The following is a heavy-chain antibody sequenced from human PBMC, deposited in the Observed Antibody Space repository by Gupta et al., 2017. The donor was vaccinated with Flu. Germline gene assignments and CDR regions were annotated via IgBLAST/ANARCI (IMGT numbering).Heavy chain of an antibody. CDR2: INPKNADT. V-gene: IGHV1-2*02. J-gene: IGHJ3*02. Sequence: WLRQAPGQGLEWMGWINPKNADTRYAQRFQGRVTMTRDTSISTTYMELDRLRSDDTAVYYCARGPNTAAFDIWGQGTMVTVSS. CDR3: ARGPNTAAFDI.